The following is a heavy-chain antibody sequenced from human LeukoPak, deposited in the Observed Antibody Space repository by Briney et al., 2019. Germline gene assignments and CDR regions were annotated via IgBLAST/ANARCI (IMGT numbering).Heavy chain of an antibody. J-gene: IGHJ3*02. V-gene: IGHV3-7*04. D-gene: IGHD4-23*01. CDR2: IKQDGSEK. Sequence: PGGSLRLSCAASGFTFSSYWMSWVRQAPGKGLEWVANIKQDGSEKYYVDSVKGRFTISRDNAKNSLYLQMNSLRAEDTAVYYCAREGWDYGGKFRDWTSAFDIWGQGTMVTVSS. CDR1: GFTFSSYW. CDR3: AREGWDYGGKFRDWTSAFDI.